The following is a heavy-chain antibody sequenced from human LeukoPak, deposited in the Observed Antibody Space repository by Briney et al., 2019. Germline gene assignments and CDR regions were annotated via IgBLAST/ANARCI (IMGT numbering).Heavy chain of an antibody. CDR3: ASRKRTTVFSSRLGAFDI. J-gene: IGHJ3*02. D-gene: IGHD4-17*01. Sequence: SETLSLTCAVYGGSFSGYYWRWIRQPPGKGLEWIGEINHSGSTNYNPSLKSRVTISVDTSKNQFSLKLSSVTAADTAVYYCASRKRTTVFSSRLGAFDIWGQGTMVTVSS. V-gene: IGHV4-34*01. CDR1: GGSFSGYY. CDR2: INHSGST.